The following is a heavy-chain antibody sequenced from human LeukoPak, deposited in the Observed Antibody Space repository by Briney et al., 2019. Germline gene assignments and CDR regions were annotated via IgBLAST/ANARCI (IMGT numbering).Heavy chain of an antibody. CDR3: AGYASSGRRDAFDI. J-gene: IGHJ3*02. V-gene: IGHV4-34*01. CDR1: GGSFSGYY. CDR2: INHSGST. Sequence: SETLSLTCAVYGGSFSGYYWSWIRQPPGKGLEWIGEINHSGSTNYNPSLKSRVTISVDTSKNQFSLKLSSVTAADTAVYYCAGYASSGRRDAFDIWGQGTMVTVSS. D-gene: IGHD3-22*01.